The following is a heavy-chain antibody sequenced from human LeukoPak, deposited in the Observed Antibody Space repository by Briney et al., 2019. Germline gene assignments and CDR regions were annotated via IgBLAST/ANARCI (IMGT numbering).Heavy chain of an antibody. J-gene: IGHJ6*03. CDR1: GFTFSDYY. V-gene: IGHV3-11*04. CDR2: ISSSGSTI. CDR3: ARSAQHYFYYMDV. Sequence: PGGSLRLSCAASGFTFSDYYMSWIRQAPGKGLEWVSYISSSGSTIYYADSVKGRFTISRDNSKNTLYLQMSSLRREDTAVYFCARSAQHYFYYMDVWGTGTTVTVSS.